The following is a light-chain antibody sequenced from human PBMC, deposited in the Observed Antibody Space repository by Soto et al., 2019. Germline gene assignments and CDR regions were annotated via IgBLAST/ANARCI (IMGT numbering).Light chain of an antibody. CDR3: QQSYITPYT. CDR1: QSISVH. CDR2: AAS. V-gene: IGKV1-39*01. Sequence: DIQMTQSPSSLSASVRDTVTITCRASQSISVHLNWYQQKPGEVPKLLIYAASNLPSGVTSRFSGSGSETYFALTLCSLQPEDFANYYCQQSYITPYTFGHGTRLEIK. J-gene: IGKJ2*01.